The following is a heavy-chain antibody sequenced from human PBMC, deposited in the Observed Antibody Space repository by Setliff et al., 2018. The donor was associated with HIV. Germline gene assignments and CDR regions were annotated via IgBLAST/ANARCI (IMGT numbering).Heavy chain of an antibody. Sequence: SEILSLTCAVSGYSISSGYYWGWIRQPPGKGLEWIGSIYHSGSTYYNPSLKSRVTISVDTSKNQFSLKLTSVTAADTAVYYCARTLRAAAMGYFDYWGQGTLVTVSS. CDR3: ARTLRAAAMGYFDY. J-gene: IGHJ4*02. V-gene: IGHV4-38-2*01. D-gene: IGHD5-18*01. CDR1: GYSISSGYY. CDR2: IYHSGST.